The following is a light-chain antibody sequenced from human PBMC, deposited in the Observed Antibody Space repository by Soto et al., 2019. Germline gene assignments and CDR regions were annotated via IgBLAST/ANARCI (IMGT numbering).Light chain of an antibody. V-gene: IGKV3-11*01. CDR2: QTS. CDR3: HQRQSCPRT. CDR1: QYINNR. J-gene: IGKJ1*01. Sequence: EIVLTQSPATLSSFPGDRVTISCRASQYINNRLAWYQHRPGKAPRLLIYQTSIRAAGIPARFSGSGSGTDFTLTISDVQPEDVALYYCHQRQSCPRTFGQGTKVDI.